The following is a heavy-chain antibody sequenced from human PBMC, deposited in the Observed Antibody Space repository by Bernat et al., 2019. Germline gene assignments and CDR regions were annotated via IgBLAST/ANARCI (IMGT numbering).Heavy chain of an antibody. J-gene: IGHJ3*02. CDR1: GGSISSYY. CDR2: IYYSGST. D-gene: IGHD3-3*01. CDR3: ARVIDVWSGSDAFDI. Sequence: QVQLQESGPGLVKPSETLSLTCTVSGGSISSYYWSWIRQPPGKGLEWIGYIYYSGSTNYNPALKSRVTISVDTSKNQFSLKLSSVTAADTAVYYCARVIDVWSGSDAFDIWGQGTMVTVSS. V-gene: IGHV4-59*01.